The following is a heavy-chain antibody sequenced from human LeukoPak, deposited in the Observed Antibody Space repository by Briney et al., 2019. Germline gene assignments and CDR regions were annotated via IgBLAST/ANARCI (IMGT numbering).Heavy chain of an antibody. CDR3: ARAGKQWPGYYCDY. Sequence: QTGGSLRLSCAASGFTLSSYWKHWVRQAPGKGLIWVSRSNSDGSSTSYADSVQGRFTISRDNAKNTLYLQMNSLRAEDTAVYYCARAGKQWPGYYCDYWGQGALVTVSS. CDR1: GFTLSSYW. V-gene: IGHV3-74*01. CDR2: SNSDGSST. D-gene: IGHD6-19*01. J-gene: IGHJ4*02.